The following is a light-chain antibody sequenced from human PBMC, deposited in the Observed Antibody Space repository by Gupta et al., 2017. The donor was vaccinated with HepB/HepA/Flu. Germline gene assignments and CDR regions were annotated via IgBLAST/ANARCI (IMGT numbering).Light chain of an antibody. J-gene: IGKJ3*01. CDR1: QDINDS. CDR3: QQVDRLFT. V-gene: IGKV1-33*01. Sequence: DIQMSQSPSTLSASVGDRVTITCQANQDINDSLNWYQKRPGKAPKLLISLASNLERGVPGRFSGRGSGTNFTLTITNLQPEDCATYYCQQVDRLFTFGPGTKVDLK. CDR2: LAS.